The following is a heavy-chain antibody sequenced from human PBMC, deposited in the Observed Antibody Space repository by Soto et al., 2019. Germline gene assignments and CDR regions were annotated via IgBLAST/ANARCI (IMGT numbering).Heavy chain of an antibody. V-gene: IGHV2-5*02. D-gene: IGHD6-13*01. CDR3: VHRAGLGGNSWLPGH. J-gene: IGHJ4*02. CDR1: GFSLGTSKAG. Sequence: QITLKESGPTLVKPTQAITLTCTFSGFSLGTSKAGAGWIRQPPGKTVEWLALLYWDDDKRYNTSLKSRLTIPKDTSKNQVVLTLTNMDPVDTATFYCVHRAGLGGNSWLPGHWGQGTLVTVSS. CDR2: LYWDDDK.